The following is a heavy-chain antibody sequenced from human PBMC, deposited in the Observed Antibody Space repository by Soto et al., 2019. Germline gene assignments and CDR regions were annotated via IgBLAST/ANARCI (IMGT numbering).Heavy chain of an antibody. V-gene: IGHV1-58*01. J-gene: IGHJ3*02. CDR1: GFTLSDSA. Sequence: QMQLVQSGPDVKEPGTSVKVSCQASGFTLSDSAVQWVRQARGQPLEWIGYIVVGNGNTNFAQRFQERVTFSSDKSRGTAYMELRSLRSEDTAVYYCAATTHYDFWSGYFTGVAFDIWGQGTKVTVSS. D-gene: IGHD3-3*01. CDR2: IVVGNGNT. CDR3: AATTHYDFWSGYFTGVAFDI.